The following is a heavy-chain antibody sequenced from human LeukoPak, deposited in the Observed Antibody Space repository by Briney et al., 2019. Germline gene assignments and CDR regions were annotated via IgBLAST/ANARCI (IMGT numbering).Heavy chain of an antibody. V-gene: IGHV3-23*01. CDR2: ISAGAGST. Sequence: GGSLRLSCAASGFVFDNYAMNWVRQAQGKGLEWVSSISAGAGSTYYADSVKGRFTISRDNSKNTLYLQMSSLRADDTAVYYCARDKTSSAFFFVTDWGQGTLVSVSS. J-gene: IGHJ4*02. CDR1: GFVFDNYA. D-gene: IGHD6-19*01. CDR3: ARDKTSSAFFFVTD.